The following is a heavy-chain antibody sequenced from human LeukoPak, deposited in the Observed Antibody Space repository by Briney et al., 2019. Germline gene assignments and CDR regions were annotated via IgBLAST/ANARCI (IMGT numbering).Heavy chain of an antibody. CDR2: INPNSGGT. CDR3: ARGGSSSWKHFDY. J-gene: IGHJ4*02. D-gene: IGHD6-13*01. V-gene: IGHV1-2*04. CDR1: GYTFTGYY. Sequence: ASVKGSCKASGYTFTGYYMHWVRQAPGQGLEWMGWINPNSGGTNYAQKFQGWVTMTRDTSISTAYMELSRLRSDDTAVYYCARGGSSSWKHFDYWGQGTLVTVSS.